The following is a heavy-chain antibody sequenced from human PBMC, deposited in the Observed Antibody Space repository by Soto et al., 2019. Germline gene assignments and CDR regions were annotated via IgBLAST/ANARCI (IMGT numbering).Heavy chain of an antibody. CDR3: AKPITAGGSNS. Sequence: EARILESGGGLAQPGGSLKISCTASGFNFNIYAMSWVRQAPGKGLEWVSGISASATQTYYAESVKGRFAISRDNSKSTLSRQLDSLTPEDTARYYCAKPITAGGSNSWGPGTLVAVSS. CDR2: ISASATQT. D-gene: IGHD3-10*01. J-gene: IGHJ5*02. V-gene: IGHV3-23*01. CDR1: GFNFNIYA.